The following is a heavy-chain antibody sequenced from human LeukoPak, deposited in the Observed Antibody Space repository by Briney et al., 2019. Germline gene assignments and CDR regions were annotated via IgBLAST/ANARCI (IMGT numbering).Heavy chain of an antibody. J-gene: IGHJ1*01. Sequence: ASVKVSCNTSGYTFTSYGISWVRQSPGQGVKYMGWINTYNGHTNYAQKLQGRVTVTTDTSTSTAYLELRSLRSDDTAVYYCARDGPRGYFQHWGQGTLITVSS. CDR1: GYTFTSYG. V-gene: IGHV1-18*01. D-gene: IGHD1-14*01. CDR2: INTYNGHT. CDR3: ARDGPRGYFQH.